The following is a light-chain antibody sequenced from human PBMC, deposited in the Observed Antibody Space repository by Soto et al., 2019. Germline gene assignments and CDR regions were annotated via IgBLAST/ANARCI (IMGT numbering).Light chain of an antibody. Sequence: QSVLTQPPSVSGAPGQRVTISCTGSSSNIGAGYDVHWYQQLPGTAPKLLIYDNSDRPSGVPDRFSGSKSGTSASLAITGLQAEDEADYYRQSYDSSLSVVFGGGTKLSVL. J-gene: IGLJ2*01. V-gene: IGLV1-40*01. CDR3: QSYDSSLSVV. CDR2: DNS. CDR1: SSNIGAGYD.